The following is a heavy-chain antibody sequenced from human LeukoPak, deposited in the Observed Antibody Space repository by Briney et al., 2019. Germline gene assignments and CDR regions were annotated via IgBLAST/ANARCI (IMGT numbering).Heavy chain of an antibody. Sequence: PGGSLRLSCAASGFTFSSYAMSWVRQAPGKGLEWVSAISGSGGSTYYADSVKGRFTISRDNSKNTLYLQMNSLRAEDTAVYYCAKDESSSWSYYYYMDVWGKGTTVTVSS. D-gene: IGHD6-13*01. CDR2: ISGSGGST. CDR1: GFTFSSYA. J-gene: IGHJ6*03. V-gene: IGHV3-23*01. CDR3: AKDESSSWSYYYYMDV.